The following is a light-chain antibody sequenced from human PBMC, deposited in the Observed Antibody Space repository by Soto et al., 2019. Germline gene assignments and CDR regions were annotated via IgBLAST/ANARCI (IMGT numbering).Light chain of an antibody. CDR3: QQSYKMPS. CDR2: ATS. V-gene: IGKV1-39*01. Sequence: PLTQSPSSLAASVGGRLTLTCRASRNVSIYLNWYQHKPGKGPTLLIHATSNLQIGVPSRFSGSGSGTEFTLTISSLEPEDFGTYYCQQSYKMPSFGQGTRPEI. J-gene: IGKJ5*01. CDR1: RNVSIY.